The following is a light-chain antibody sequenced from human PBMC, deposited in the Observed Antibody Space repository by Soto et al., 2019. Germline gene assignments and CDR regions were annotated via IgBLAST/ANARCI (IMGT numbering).Light chain of an antibody. CDR2: WAS. CDR1: QSVLYSSNNKNY. V-gene: IGKV4-1*01. J-gene: IGKJ2*01. CDR3: QQYYSGPPYT. Sequence: DIVMTQSPDSLAVSLGERATINCMSSQSVLYSSNNKNYLAWYQQRPGQPPKLLIYWASTLESGVPERFSGSGSGTHFTLTISSLQAEDVAVYYCQQYYSGPPYTFGQGTKLEIK.